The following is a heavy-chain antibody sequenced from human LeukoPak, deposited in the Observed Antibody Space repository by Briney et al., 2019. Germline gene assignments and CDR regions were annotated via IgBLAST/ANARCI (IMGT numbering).Heavy chain of an antibody. J-gene: IGHJ4*02. Sequence: GGSLRLSCAASGFTFSSYAMSWVRQAPGKGLEWVSGISWNSGSIGYADSVKGRFTISRDNAKNSLYLQMNSLRAEDTALYYCAKDRDYDSSGLFDYWGQGTLVTVSS. CDR2: ISWNSGSI. CDR1: GFTFSSYA. D-gene: IGHD3-22*01. CDR3: AKDRDYDSSGLFDY. V-gene: IGHV3-9*01.